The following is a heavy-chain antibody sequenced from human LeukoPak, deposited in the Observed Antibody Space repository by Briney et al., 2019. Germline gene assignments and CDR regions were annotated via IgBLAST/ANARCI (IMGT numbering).Heavy chain of an antibody. CDR3: AKDRRAGSYDH. CDR2: IYSGGST. V-gene: IGHV3-53*05. J-gene: IGHJ4*02. Sequence: GGSLRLSCAASGFTVSSNYMSWVRQAPGKGLEWVSVIYSGGSTYYADSVKGRFAISRDNSKNTLYLQMNSLRAEDTAVYYCAKDRRAGSYDHWGQGTLVTVSS. CDR1: GFTVSSNY. D-gene: IGHD3-10*01.